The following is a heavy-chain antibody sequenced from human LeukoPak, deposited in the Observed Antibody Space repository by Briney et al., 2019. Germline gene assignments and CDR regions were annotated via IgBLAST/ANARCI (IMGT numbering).Heavy chain of an antibody. CDR3: ARYPGSGYSSYYGMDV. Sequence: SETLSLTCTVSGGSISSYYWSWIRQPPGKGLEWIGHIYYSGSTNYNPSLKSRVTISVDTSKNQFSLKLSSVTAADTAVYYCARYPGSGYSSYYGMDVWGQGTTVTVSS. J-gene: IGHJ6*02. D-gene: IGHD3-22*01. V-gene: IGHV4-59*01. CDR1: GGSISSYY. CDR2: IYYSGST.